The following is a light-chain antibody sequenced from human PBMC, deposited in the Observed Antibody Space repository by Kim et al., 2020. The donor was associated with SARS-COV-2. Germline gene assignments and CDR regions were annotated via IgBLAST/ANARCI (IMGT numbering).Light chain of an antibody. Sequence: RVTISCTGSNSNSGAGFDVHWYHQVPGAAPKLIIYGDTNRPSGVPDRFSGSKSGISASLAITGLQAEDEGDYYCQSYDSKLSPKVFGGGTQLTVL. V-gene: IGLV1-40*01. CDR1: NSNSGAGFD. CDR2: GDT. CDR3: QSYDSKLSPKV. J-gene: IGLJ2*01.